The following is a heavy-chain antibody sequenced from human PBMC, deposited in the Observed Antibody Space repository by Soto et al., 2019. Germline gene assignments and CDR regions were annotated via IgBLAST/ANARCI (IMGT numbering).Heavy chain of an antibody. Sequence: SVKVSCKASGYTFTSYYMHWVRQAPGQGLEWMGITNPSDGSTSYAQKFQGRVTMTRDTSTGTVYMELSSLRSEDTAVYYCARDQGGHYDSRGDLPLWLLGDFEYWGQ. CDR3: ARDQGGHYDSRGDLPLWLLGDFEY. CDR1: GYTFTSYY. D-gene: IGHD3-22*01. CDR2: TNPSDGST. V-gene: IGHV1-46*01. J-gene: IGHJ4*02.